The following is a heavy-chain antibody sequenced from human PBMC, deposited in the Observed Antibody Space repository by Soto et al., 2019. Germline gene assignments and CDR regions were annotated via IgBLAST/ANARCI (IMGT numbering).Heavy chain of an antibody. Sequence: QVQLVQSGAEVRKPGASVDVSCKASGYIFSNYDIHWVRQAPGQGLERMGWMNTNSGNTGFAKKFQGRVTMTSDTSRTTADMALSGLKSEDTSAYYCARAQSGKILVGMWPDYYDYMDVWGKGTTVTVSS. J-gene: IGHJ6*03. CDR1: GYIFSNYD. CDR2: MNTNSGNT. D-gene: IGHD3-22*01. V-gene: IGHV1-8*01. CDR3: ARAQSGKILVGMWPDYYDYMDV.